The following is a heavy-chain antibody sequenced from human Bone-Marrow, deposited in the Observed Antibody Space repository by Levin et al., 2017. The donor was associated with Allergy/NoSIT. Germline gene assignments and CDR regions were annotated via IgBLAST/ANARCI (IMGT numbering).Heavy chain of an antibody. J-gene: IGHJ3*02. CDR2: ISYDGSNK. D-gene: IGHD3-22*01. CDR1: GFTFSSYA. Sequence: PGGSLRLSCAASGFTFSSYAMHWVRQAPGKGLEWVAVISYDGSNKYYADSVKGRFTISRDNSKNTLYLQMNSLRAEDTAVYYCARDQTYYYDSSGYYSDAFDIWGQGTMVTVSS. CDR3: ARDQTYYYDSSGYYSDAFDI. V-gene: IGHV3-30*04.